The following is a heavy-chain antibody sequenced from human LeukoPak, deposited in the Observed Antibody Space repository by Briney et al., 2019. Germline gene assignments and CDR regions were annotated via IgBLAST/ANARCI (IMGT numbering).Heavy chain of an antibody. CDR2: IYASGST. V-gene: IGHV4-4*07. D-gene: IGHD6-13*01. Sequence: SETLSLTCTVSGASISTYYWSWIRQPAGKGLEWIGRIYASGSTNYNPSLKSRVTMSVDTSKSQFSLKLRSVTAADTAVYYCARGRIAVDYWGQGTLVTVSS. CDR1: GASISTYY. CDR3: ARGRIAVDY. J-gene: IGHJ4*02.